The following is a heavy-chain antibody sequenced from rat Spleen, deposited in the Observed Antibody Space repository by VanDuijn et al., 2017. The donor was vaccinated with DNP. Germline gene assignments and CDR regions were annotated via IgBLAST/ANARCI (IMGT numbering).Heavy chain of an antibody. J-gene: IGHJ2*01. Sequence: EVLLVESDGGLVQPGRSLKLSCAVSGFTFSDYYMAWVRQAPTKGLEWIATISYDGSSTYYRDSVKGRFTISRDNAKSTLYLQMDSLRSEDTATYYCASLDPGIDFDYWGQGVMVTVSS. D-gene: IGHD1-4*01. CDR1: GFTFSDYY. CDR2: ISYDGSST. V-gene: IGHV5-29*01. CDR3: ASLDPGIDFDY.